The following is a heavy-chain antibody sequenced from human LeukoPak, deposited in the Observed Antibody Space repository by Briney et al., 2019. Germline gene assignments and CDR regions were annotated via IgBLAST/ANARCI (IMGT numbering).Heavy chain of an antibody. V-gene: IGHV3-74*01. CDR2: IKGDGSNT. CDR1: GFTFSTYW. D-gene: IGHD2-15*01. CDR3: TRTPAMDV. J-gene: IGHJ6*01. Sequence: GGSLRLSCAASGFTFSTYWMHWVRQAPGKGLVWVSRIKGDGSNTTYADSVKGRFTISRDNAKNTLYLQMNSLRTEDTAVYYCTRTPAMDVWGQGTTVSVSS.